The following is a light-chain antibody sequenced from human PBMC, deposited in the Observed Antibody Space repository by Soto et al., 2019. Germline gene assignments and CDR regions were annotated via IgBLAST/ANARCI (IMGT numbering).Light chain of an antibody. CDR2: GAS. V-gene: IGKV3-15*01. CDR1: QSVTSN. J-gene: IGKJ1*01. Sequence: EIVLTQSPATLSVSPGERATLSYRASQSVTSNLAWYQRKPGQAPRLLIYGASTRATGIPARFSGSGSGTEFTLTISSLQSEDFALYYCQQYNDWPRTFGQGTKVEIK. CDR3: QQYNDWPRT.